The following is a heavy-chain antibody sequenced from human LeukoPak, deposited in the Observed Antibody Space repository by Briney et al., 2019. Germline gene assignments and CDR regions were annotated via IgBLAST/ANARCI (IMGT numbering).Heavy chain of an antibody. D-gene: IGHD6-13*01. J-gene: IGHJ6*02. CDR1: GFTVSSNY. Sequence: PGGSLRLSCAASGFTVSSNYMSWVRQAPGKGLEWVSVIYSGGSTYYADSVKGRFTISRDNSKNTLYLQMNSLRAEDTAVYYCACPSSSWPHYGMDVWGQGTTVTVSS. CDR3: ACPSSSWPHYGMDV. V-gene: IGHV3-66*02. CDR2: IYSGGST.